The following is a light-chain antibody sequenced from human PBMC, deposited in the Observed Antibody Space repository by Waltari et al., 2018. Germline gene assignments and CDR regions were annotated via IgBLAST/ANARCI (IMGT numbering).Light chain of an antibody. CDR1: SSDIGGSNY. CDR2: DVR. V-gene: IGLV2-14*03. J-gene: IGLJ1*01. CDR3: SSYTSSSSYV. Sequence: QSALTQPASVSGSPGQSITISCTGTSSDIGGSNYVSWYQQHPGKAPTRMIYDVRNPPAGVSNRFSGSKSGNTDSLTISGLQAEDEAHYYCSSYTSSSSYVFGTGTKVTVL.